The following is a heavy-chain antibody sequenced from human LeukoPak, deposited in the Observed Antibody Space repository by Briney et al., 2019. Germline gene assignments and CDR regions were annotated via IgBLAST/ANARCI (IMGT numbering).Heavy chain of an antibody. Sequence: ASVKVSCKASGYTFTTYGISWVRQAPGQGLEWMGWTSASNGNTNYAQKLQGRVTMTTDTSTSTAYMELRSLRSDDTAVYYCAKDCSSTSCYPGYYYYYYMDVWGKGTTVTVSS. J-gene: IGHJ6*03. CDR1: GYTFTTYG. D-gene: IGHD2-2*01. V-gene: IGHV1-18*01. CDR3: AKDCSSTSCYPGYYYYYYMDV. CDR2: TSASNGNT.